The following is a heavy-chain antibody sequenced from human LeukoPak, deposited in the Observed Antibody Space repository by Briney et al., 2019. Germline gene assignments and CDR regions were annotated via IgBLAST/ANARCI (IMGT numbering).Heavy chain of an antibody. CDR2: ISSSSSYI. J-gene: IGHJ5*02. Sequence: GGSLRLSCAASGFTFSSYSMNWVRQAPGKGLEWVSSISSSSSYIYYADSVKGRFTISRDNAKNSLYLQMNSLRAEDTAVYYCARPAYYYDSSGYYYVGWFDPWGQGTLVTVSS. V-gene: IGHV3-21*04. CDR3: ARPAYYYDSSGYYYVGWFDP. D-gene: IGHD3-22*01. CDR1: GFTFSSYS.